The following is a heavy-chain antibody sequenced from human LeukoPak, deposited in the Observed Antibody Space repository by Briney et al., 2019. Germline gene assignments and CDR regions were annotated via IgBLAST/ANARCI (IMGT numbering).Heavy chain of an antibody. CDR1: GYTFTDYY. CDR3: ARDLGDGYNSYAFDI. Sequence: GASVKVSCKASGYTFTDYYMHWVRQAPGQGPEWMGWINPDSGGTNSAQKFQGRVTMTRDTSISTAYMELSSLRSDDTAVYFCARDLGDGYNSYAFDIWGQGTMVTVSS. V-gene: IGHV1-2*02. J-gene: IGHJ3*02. D-gene: IGHD5-24*01. CDR2: INPDSGGT.